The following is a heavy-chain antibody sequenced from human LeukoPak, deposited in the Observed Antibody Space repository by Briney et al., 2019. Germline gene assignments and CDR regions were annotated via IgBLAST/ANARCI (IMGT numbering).Heavy chain of an antibody. CDR2: INHSGST. V-gene: IGHV4-34*01. CDR1: GGSFSGYY. D-gene: IGHD3-16*02. CDR3: ARVGTHYVWGSYRPYYFDY. J-gene: IGHJ4*02. Sequence: SETLSLTCAVYGGSFSGYYWSWIRQPPGKGLEWIGEINHSGSTNYNPSLKSRVTISVDTSKNQFSLKLSSVTAADTAVYYCARVGTHYVWGSYRPYYFDYWGQGTLVTVSS.